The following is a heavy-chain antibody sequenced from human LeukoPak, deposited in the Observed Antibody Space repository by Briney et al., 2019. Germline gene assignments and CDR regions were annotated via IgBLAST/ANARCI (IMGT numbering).Heavy chain of an antibody. J-gene: IGHJ4*02. CDR1: GGSVSSTTYY. CDR3: ARGGNYGDYDGYFDY. Sequence: PSETLSLTCTVSGGSVSSTTYYWSWIRQPPGKGLEWIASINYSGSTYYNPSLKSRVTISVDTSENQFSLKLSSVTAADTAVYYCARGGNYGDYDGYFDYWGQGTLVTVSS. CDR2: INYSGST. V-gene: IGHV4-39*01. D-gene: IGHD4-17*01.